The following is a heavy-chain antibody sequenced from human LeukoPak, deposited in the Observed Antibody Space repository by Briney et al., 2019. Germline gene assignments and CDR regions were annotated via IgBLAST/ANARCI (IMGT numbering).Heavy chain of an antibody. CDR1: GFTFSSYG. V-gene: IGHV3-30*18. Sequence: GRSLRLSCAASGFTFSSYGMHWVRQAPGKGLEWVAVISYDGSNEYYADSVKGRFTISRDNSKNTLYLQMNSLRAEDTAVYYCAKSRSSGWYVVWFDPWGQGTLVTVSS. CDR3: AKSRSSGWYVVWFDP. CDR2: ISYDGSNE. J-gene: IGHJ5*02. D-gene: IGHD6-19*01.